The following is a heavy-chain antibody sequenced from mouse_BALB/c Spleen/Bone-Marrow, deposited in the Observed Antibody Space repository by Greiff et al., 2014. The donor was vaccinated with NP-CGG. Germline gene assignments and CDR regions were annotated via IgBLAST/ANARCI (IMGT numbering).Heavy chain of an antibody. J-gene: IGHJ2*01. CDR1: GYIFTSYV. D-gene: IGHD2-3*01. CDR2: INPYNDVT. V-gene: IGHV1-14*01. CDR3: AREGWLLRFDY. Sequence: EVQLQESGPELVKPGTSVKMSCKASGYIFTSYVMDRVKQKPGQGLEWIGYINPYNDVTNYNEKFKGKATLTSDKSSSTAYMEVSSLTSEDSAVYYCAREGWLLRFDYWDQGTTLTVSS.